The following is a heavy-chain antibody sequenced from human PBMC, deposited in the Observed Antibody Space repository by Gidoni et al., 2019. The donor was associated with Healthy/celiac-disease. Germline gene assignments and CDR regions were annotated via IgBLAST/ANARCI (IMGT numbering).Heavy chain of an antibody. CDR3: ARDGTYYYDSSGLGWFDP. J-gene: IGHJ5*02. V-gene: IGHV1-69*08. Sequence: QVQLVQSSAEVKKPGSSVKVSCKASVGTFSSYTISWVRQAPGQGLEWMGRVIPILGIANYAQKFQGRVTITADKSTSTAYMELSSLRSEDTAVYYCARDGTYYYDSSGLGWFDPWGQGTLVTVSS. CDR1: VGTFSSYT. CDR2: VIPILGIA. D-gene: IGHD3-22*01.